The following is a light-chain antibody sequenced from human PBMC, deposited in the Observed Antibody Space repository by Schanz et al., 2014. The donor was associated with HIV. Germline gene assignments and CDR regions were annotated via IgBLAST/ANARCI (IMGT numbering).Light chain of an antibody. V-gene: IGLV1-40*01. Sequence: QSVLTQPPSVSAAPRQKVTISCSGSTSNIGNNYVSWYQQFPGTAPKLLIYEVNKRPSGVPNRFSGSKSGSSASLAISGLQADDEADYYCQSYDDRLSGSRVFGGGTKLTVL. CDR2: EVN. CDR1: TSNIGNNY. CDR3: QSYDDRLSGSRV. J-gene: IGLJ3*02.